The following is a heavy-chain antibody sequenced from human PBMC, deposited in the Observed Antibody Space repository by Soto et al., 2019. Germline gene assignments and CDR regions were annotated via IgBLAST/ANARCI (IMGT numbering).Heavy chain of an antibody. CDR3: VGAYYDSSGYFDY. D-gene: IGHD3-22*01. V-gene: IGHV4-59*12. CDR1: GGSISSYY. Sequence: SETLSLTCTVSGGSISSYYWSWIRQPPGKGLEWIGYIYYSGSTNYNPSLKSRVTISVDTPKNQFSLNLSSVTAVETAVYYCVGAYYDSSGYFDYWGQGTLVTVSS. J-gene: IGHJ4*02. CDR2: IYYSGST.